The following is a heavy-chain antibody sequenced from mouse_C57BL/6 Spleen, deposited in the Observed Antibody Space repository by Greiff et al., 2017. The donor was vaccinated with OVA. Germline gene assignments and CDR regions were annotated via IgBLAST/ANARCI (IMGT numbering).Heavy chain of an antibody. CDR2: IDPEDGGT. Sequence: EVKLVESGAELVRPGASVKLSCTASGFNINDYYMPWVKQRPEQGLEWIGRIDPEDGGTEYAPKFKGRATMTADTSSNTPYLQLSSLTSEDTAVYYCTTWLTGVDYWGQGTTLTVSS. D-gene: IGHD4-1*01. CDR3: TTWLTGVDY. CDR1: GFNINDYY. J-gene: IGHJ2*01. V-gene: IGHV14-1*01.